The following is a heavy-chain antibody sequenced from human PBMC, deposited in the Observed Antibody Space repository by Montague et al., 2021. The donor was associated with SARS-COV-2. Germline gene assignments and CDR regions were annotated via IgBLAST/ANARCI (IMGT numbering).Heavy chain of an antibody. CDR1: EDSVSSNIAA. V-gene: IGHV6-1*01. J-gene: IGHJ4*02. D-gene: IGHD1-14*01. Sequence: CAISEDSVSSNIAAWNWIRQSPSRGLEWLGRPYYRSKWYNDYAVPVRSRITISPGTSKNQFSLQLNSVTPEDTAVYYCTQERGPGRTTWHYFDYWGQGTLVTASS. CDR3: TQERGPGRTTWHYFDY. CDR2: PYYRSKWYN.